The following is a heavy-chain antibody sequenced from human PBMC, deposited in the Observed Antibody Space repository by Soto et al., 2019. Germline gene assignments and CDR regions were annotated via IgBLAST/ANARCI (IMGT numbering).Heavy chain of an antibody. CDR1: SDSIAGENW. CDR2: IFHTGGT. Sequence: QVQLQESGPGLVKPSETLSLTCTVSSDSIAGENWWSWVRQPPRMGLEWIGEIFHTGGTNYNPSLKGRVTMEVDKSKNQCSLKLISATSAATAVYYCARVFSSGSGWMYYFDFLGQGTLVAVSS. V-gene: IGHV4-4*02. D-gene: IGHD6-25*01. J-gene: IGHJ4*02. CDR3: ARVFSSGSGWMYYFDF.